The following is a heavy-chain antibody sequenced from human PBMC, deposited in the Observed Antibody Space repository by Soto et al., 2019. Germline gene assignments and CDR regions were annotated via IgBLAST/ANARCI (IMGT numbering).Heavy chain of an antibody. J-gene: IGHJ6*02. CDR2: ISYDGSNK. CDR3: AKDRSEEYYYGMDV. Sequence: LRLSFAASGFTFSSYGMHWVRQAPGKGLEWVAVISYDGSNKYYADSVKGRFTISRDNSKNTLYLQMNSRRAEDTAVYYCAKDRSEEYYYGMDVWGQGTTVTVSS. CDR1: GFTFSSYG. V-gene: IGHV3-30*18.